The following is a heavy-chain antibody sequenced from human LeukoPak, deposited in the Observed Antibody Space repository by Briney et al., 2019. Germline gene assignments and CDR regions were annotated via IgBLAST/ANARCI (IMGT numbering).Heavy chain of an antibody. Sequence: PSETLSLTCTVSGGSISSGGYYWSWIRQPPGKGLEWIGYIYHSGSTYYNPSLKSRVTISVGRSKNQFSLKLSSVTAADTAVYYCARGPTTVTTGFDYWGQGTLVTVSS. D-gene: IGHD4-17*01. CDR1: GGSISSGGYY. V-gene: IGHV4-30-2*01. CDR2: IYHSGST. J-gene: IGHJ4*02. CDR3: ARGPTTVTTGFDY.